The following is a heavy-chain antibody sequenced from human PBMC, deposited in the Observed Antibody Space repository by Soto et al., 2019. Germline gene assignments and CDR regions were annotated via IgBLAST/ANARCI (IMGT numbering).Heavy chain of an antibody. Sequence: SVKVSCKASGGTFSSYAISWVRQAPGQGLEWMGGIIPIFGTANCAQKFQGRVTITADKSTSTAYMELSSLRSEDTAVYYCARDIAAAGTHWFDPWGQGTLVTVSS. CDR2: IIPIFGTA. V-gene: IGHV1-69*06. D-gene: IGHD6-13*01. CDR1: GGTFSSYA. J-gene: IGHJ5*02. CDR3: ARDIAAAGTHWFDP.